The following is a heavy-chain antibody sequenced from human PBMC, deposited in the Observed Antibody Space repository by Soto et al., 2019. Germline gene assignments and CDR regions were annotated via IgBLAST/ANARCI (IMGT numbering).Heavy chain of an antibody. CDR1: GFTFSSYA. CDR3: ARAPAPVVVTAQLSY. J-gene: IGHJ4*02. Sequence: RWSLRLSCAASGFTFSSYAMHWVRQAPGKGLEWVAVISYDGSNKYYADSVKGRFTISRDNSKNTLYLQMNSLRAEDTAVYYCARAPAPVVVTAQLSYWGQGTLVTVSS. D-gene: IGHD2-21*02. V-gene: IGHV3-30-3*01. CDR2: ISYDGSNK.